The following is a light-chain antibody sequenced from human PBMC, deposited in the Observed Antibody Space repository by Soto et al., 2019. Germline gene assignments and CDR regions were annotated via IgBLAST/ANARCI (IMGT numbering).Light chain of an antibody. Sequence: QSVLTQPRSVSRSPGQSVTISCTGTSSDVGVYNYVSWYQQHPGKAPKLMIYDVTKRPSGVPDRFSGSKSANTASLTISGLQAEDEADYYCCSYAGSYTVVFGTGTKVTVL. J-gene: IGLJ1*01. CDR1: SSDVGVYNY. CDR2: DVT. V-gene: IGLV2-11*01. CDR3: CSYAGSYTVV.